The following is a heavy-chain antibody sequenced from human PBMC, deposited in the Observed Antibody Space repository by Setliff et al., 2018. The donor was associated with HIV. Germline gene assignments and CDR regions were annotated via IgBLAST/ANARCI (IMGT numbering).Heavy chain of an antibody. CDR3: ARVDCSSTSCYRDYYYYMEV. V-gene: IGHV4-59*08. CDR2: IYYSGST. D-gene: IGHD2-2*01. CDR1: GGSISSYY. J-gene: IGHJ6*03. Sequence: SETLSLTCTVSGGSISSYYWSWIRQPPGKGLEWIGYIYYSGSTYYNPSLKSRVTLSVDTSKNQFSRKLSSVTAADTAVYYCARVDCSSTSCYRDYYYYMEVWGKGTTVTVS.